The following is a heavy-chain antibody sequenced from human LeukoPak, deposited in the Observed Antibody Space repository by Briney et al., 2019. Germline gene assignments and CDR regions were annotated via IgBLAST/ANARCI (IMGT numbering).Heavy chain of an antibody. Sequence: GSLRLSCAASGLTFDNYGMSWVRQAPGKGLEWVSGINWNGRVTIYAGSVKGRFNISRDNDKKSLYLQMNSLRAEDTALYYCARSGDSSAFDSWGQGTLVTVSS. CDR3: ARSGDSSAFDS. J-gene: IGHJ4*02. CDR1: GLTFDNYG. V-gene: IGHV3-20*04. CDR2: INWNGRVT. D-gene: IGHD3-10*01.